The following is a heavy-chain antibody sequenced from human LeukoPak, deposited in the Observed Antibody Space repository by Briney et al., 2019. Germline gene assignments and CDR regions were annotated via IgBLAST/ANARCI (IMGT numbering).Heavy chain of an antibody. Sequence: GGSLRLSCAASGFTVSSNYMNWVRQAPGKGLEWVSVIYAGGGRTYYADSVKGRFTISGDNSKNTLYLQMNSLRAEDTALYHCARDRLGYCSGGSCYSYWFDPWGQGTLVTVSS. CDR2: IYAGGGRT. CDR1: GFTVSSNY. V-gene: IGHV3-66*01. CDR3: ARDRLGYCSGGSCYSYWFDP. J-gene: IGHJ5*02. D-gene: IGHD2-15*01.